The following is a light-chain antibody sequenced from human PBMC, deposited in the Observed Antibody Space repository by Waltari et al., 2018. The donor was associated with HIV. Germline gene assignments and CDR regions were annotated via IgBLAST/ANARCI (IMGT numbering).Light chain of an antibody. Sequence: DIPLTQSPSFLSASVGDTVTITCRASQGSPNNVAWYQQKPGKAPKSLSYDASPLQSGVPSRFSGSGSGTEFTLTISSLQPEDFATYYCQQVKSYPLTFGQGTRLEIK. CDR2: DAS. CDR1: QGSPNN. CDR3: QQVKSYPLT. V-gene: IGKV1-9*01. J-gene: IGKJ5*01.